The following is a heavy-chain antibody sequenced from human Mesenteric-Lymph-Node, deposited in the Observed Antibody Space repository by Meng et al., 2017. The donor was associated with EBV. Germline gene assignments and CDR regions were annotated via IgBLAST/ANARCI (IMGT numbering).Heavy chain of an antibody. CDR1: GGSFSSYY. D-gene: IGHD3-16*02. V-gene: IGHV4-34*01. CDR3: AKGPLLGGELSLEDY. J-gene: IGHJ4*02. CDR2: ISHSGST. Sequence: QAQLQQWGAGLLKPSETLSLTCAVYGGSFSSYYWSWIRQPPGKGLEWIGEISHSGSTNYNPSLKSRVTISVDTSKNQFSLKLSSVTAADTAVYYCAKGPLLGGELSLEDYWGQGTLVTVSS.